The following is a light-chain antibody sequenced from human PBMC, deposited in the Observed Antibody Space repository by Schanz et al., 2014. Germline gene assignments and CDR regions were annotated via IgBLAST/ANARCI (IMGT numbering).Light chain of an antibody. CDR1: SSDIGGYNF. CDR2: EGY. J-gene: IGLJ3*02. Sequence: SALTQPPSASGSPGQSVTISCTGTSSDIGGYNFVSWYQQHPGEAPKLMIYEGYKRPSGVSNRFSGSKSGNTASLTVSGLQAEDEADYYCSSYAGSINWVFGGGTKLTVL. CDR3: SSYAGSINWV. V-gene: IGLV2-8*01.